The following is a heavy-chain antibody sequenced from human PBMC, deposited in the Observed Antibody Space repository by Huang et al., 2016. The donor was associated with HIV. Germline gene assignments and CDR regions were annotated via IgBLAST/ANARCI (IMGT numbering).Heavy chain of an antibody. CDR1: GGSFTGNY. CDR3: ARQWTILEWLLGLDV. V-gene: IGHV4-34*02. Sequence: QMQLQQRGAGLLKPSETLSLTCGVSGGSFTGNYLTWIRQTPGKGLVWIGEVNDSGATNSNPSLNGRVTISLDKSNRELSLNLRSVTAADTAVYYCARQWTILEWLLGLDVWGQGTTVIVSS. CDR2: VNDSGAT. D-gene: IGHD3-3*01. J-gene: IGHJ6*02.